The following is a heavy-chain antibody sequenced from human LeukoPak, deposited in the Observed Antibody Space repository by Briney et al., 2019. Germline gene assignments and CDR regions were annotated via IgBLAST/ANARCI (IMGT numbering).Heavy chain of an antibody. CDR3: ARGQLGSSCYDY. D-gene: IGHD6-13*01. V-gene: IGHV1-8*03. CDR1: GYTFTSDD. CDR2: MNPNSGNT. J-gene: IGHJ4*02. Sequence: ASVKVSCKASGYTFTSDDINGGRQATGQGLEWMGWMNPNSGNTGDAQKFQGRVTITRNTSISTAYMELSSLRSEDTAVYYCARGQLGSSCYDYWGQGTLVTVSS.